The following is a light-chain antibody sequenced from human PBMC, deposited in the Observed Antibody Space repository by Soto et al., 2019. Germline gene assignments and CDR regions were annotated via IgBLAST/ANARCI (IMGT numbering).Light chain of an antibody. CDR3: NSFTTSSTYV. J-gene: IGLJ1*01. Sequence: QSVLTKPPSVSGAAGQSVAISCTGTSSDVGSYNRVAWYQQPPGTAPKLIIYDVTNRPSGVPDRFSGSKSGNTASLTISGLQAEDEADYYCNSFTTSSTYVFGTGTKVTVL. CDR2: DVT. V-gene: IGLV2-18*02. CDR1: SSDVGSYNR.